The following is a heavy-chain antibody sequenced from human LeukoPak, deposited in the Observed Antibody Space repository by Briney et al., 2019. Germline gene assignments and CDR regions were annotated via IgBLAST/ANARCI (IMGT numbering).Heavy chain of an antibody. CDR2: IYYSGST. J-gene: IGHJ4*02. CDR3: ARGAELPDY. Sequence: SETLSLTCTVSGGSISSYYWSWLRQPPGKGLEWIGYIYYSGSTKYNPSLKSRVTISVDTSKNQFSLKVSSVTAADTAVYYCARGAELPDYWGQGTLVTVSS. D-gene: IGHD2-15*01. CDR1: GGSISSYY. V-gene: IGHV4-59*01.